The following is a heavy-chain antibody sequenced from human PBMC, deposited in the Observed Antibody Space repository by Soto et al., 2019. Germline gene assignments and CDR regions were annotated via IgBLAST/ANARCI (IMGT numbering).Heavy chain of an antibody. V-gene: IGHV4-59*01. J-gene: IGHJ6*02. CDR2: LYDSGST. Sequence: QVQLQESGPGLVKPSETLSLTCTVSGDSISTYYWSWIRQPPGKGLEWIGYLYDSGSTHYNPSLKSRVTISVDTSKNQFSLKLTSVTAADTAVCYCARENYYGSGTYFRLDVWGQGTRVTVSS. D-gene: IGHD3-10*01. CDR1: GDSISTYY. CDR3: ARENYYGSGTYFRLDV.